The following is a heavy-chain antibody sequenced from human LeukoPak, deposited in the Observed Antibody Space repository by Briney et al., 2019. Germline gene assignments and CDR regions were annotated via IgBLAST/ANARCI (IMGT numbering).Heavy chain of an antibody. V-gene: IGHV4-59*01. CDR2: IYYSGST. CDR1: GGSISSYY. D-gene: IGHD4-23*01. CDR3: ASGYGGDPFDY. Sequence: SETLSLTCTVSGGSISSYYWSWIRQPPGKGLEWIGYIYYSGSTSYSPSLKSRVTISVDTSKNQISLKLSSVTAADTAVYYCASGYGGDPFDYWGQGTLVTVSS. J-gene: IGHJ4*02.